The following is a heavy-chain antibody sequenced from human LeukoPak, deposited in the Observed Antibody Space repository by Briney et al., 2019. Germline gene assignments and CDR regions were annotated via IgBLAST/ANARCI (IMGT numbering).Heavy chain of an antibody. Sequence: ASVKVSCKASGYTFTGYYMHWVRQAPGQGLEWMGRINPNSGGTNYAQKFQGRVTMTRDTYISTAYMELSRLRSDDTAVYYCAREPPKKLSYDSNGYGGQGTLVTVYS. V-gene: IGHV1-2*06. CDR1: GYTFTGYY. CDR3: AREPPKKLSYDSNGY. CDR2: INPNSGGT. J-gene: IGHJ4*01. D-gene: IGHD3-22*01.